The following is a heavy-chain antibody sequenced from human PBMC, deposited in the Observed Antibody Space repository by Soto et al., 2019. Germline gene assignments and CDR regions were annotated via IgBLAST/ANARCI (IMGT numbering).Heavy chain of an antibody. Sequence: QVQLVQSGAKVKKPGSSLKVSCKAPGGTFTNFAFSWGRQAPGKGPEWLGGIIPIFGTPDYAQKFQGRVIITADESTRTVSMELNSLRSDDTAVYYCARERSVGYCITTTCPKPFYYYAMDVWGQGTTVTVSS. CDR1: GGTFTNFA. CDR2: IIPIFGTP. V-gene: IGHV1-69*12. CDR3: ARERSVGYCITTTCPKPFYYYAMDV. D-gene: IGHD2-2*01. J-gene: IGHJ6*02.